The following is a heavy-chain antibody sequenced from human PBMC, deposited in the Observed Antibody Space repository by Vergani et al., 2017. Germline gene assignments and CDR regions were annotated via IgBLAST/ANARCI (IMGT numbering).Heavy chain of an antibody. CDR2: IIPIFGTA. CDR3: SRVPPRGTAVPFDS. D-gene: IGHD2-2*02. Sequence: QVQLVQSGAEVKKPGSSVKVSCKASGGTFSSYAISWVRQAPGQGLEWMGGIIPIFGTANYAQKFQGRVTITADESTSTAYMELSSLRAEDTAVFYWSRVPPRGTAVPFDSWGQGTLVTVSS. J-gene: IGHJ4*02. V-gene: IGHV1-69*01. CDR1: GGTFSSYA.